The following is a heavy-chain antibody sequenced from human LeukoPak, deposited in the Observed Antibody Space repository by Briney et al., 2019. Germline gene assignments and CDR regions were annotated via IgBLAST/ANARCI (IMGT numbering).Heavy chain of an antibody. CDR3: AKGGSGSYSLDAFDI. D-gene: IGHD1-26*01. Sequence: GGSLRLSCAASGFTFDDYAMHWVRRPPGKGLEWVSGISWNRSPIGYADSVKGRFTISRDNAKNSLYLQMNSLRAEDMAFYYCAKGGSGSYSLDAFDIWGQGTMVTVSS. CDR2: ISWNRSPI. J-gene: IGHJ3*02. V-gene: IGHV3-9*03. CDR1: GFTFDDYA.